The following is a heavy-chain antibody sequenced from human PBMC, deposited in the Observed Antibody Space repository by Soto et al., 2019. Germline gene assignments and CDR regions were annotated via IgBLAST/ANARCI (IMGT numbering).Heavy chain of an antibody. Sequence: QVQLVQSGAEVKKPGSSVKVSCKASGGTFSSYAISWVRQAPGQGLEWMGGIIPIFGTVNYAQKFQGRVTITADESTSTAYMELSSLRSEDTAVYYCAREDIVVVPAAMPTCLYYGRDVWGLGTTVTVSS. CDR3: AREDIVVVPAAMPTCLYYGRDV. CDR1: GGTFSSYA. CDR2: IIPIFGTV. J-gene: IGHJ6*02. V-gene: IGHV1-69*01. D-gene: IGHD2-2*01.